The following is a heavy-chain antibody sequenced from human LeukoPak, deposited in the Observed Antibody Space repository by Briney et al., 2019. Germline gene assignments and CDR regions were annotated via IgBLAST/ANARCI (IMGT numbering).Heavy chain of an antibody. Sequence: SETLSLTCTASGASISSYYWGWIRQTPGKGLEWIRSIYYSGSTYYNPSLKSRVTISVDTSKNQFSLKLSSVTAADTAVYYCARLTRHYYGSGSYYKGLDWFDPWGQGTLVTVSS. J-gene: IGHJ5*02. CDR2: IYYSGST. V-gene: IGHV4-39*01. CDR3: ARLTRHYYGSGSYYKGLDWFDP. CDR1: GASISSYY. D-gene: IGHD3-10*01.